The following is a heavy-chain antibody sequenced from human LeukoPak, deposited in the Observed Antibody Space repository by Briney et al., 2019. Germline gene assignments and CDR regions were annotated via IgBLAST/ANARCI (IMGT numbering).Heavy chain of an antibody. CDR2: ISSSSSYI. V-gene: IGHV3-21*01. Sequence: PGGSLRLSCAASGFTFSSYSMNWVRQAPGKGLEWVSSISSSSSYIYYADSVKGRFTISRDNAKNSLYLQMNSLRAEDTAVYYCARDAELNYYDSSGYDYWGQGTLVTVSS. D-gene: IGHD3-22*01. J-gene: IGHJ4*02. CDR1: GFTFSSYS. CDR3: ARDAELNYYDSSGYDY.